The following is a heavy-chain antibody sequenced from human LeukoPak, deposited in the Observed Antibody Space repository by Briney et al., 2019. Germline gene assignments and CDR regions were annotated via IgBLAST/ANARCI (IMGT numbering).Heavy chain of an antibody. V-gene: IGHV3-21*01. CDR2: ISSSSSYI. CDR1: GFTFSIYS. J-gene: IGHJ5*01. Sequence: PGGSLRLSCAAAGFTFSIYSMNWVRQAPGRGLEWVSSISSSSSYIYYADSVKGRFTISRDNAKNSLYLQMNSLRAEDTTVYYCARGPGYCSSTSCSPNWFDSWGQGTLVTVSS. CDR3: ARGPGYCSSTSCSPNWFDS. D-gene: IGHD2-2*01.